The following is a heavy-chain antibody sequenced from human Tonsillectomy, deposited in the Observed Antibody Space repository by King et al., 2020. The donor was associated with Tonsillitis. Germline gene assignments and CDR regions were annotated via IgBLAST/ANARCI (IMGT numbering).Heavy chain of an antibody. D-gene: IGHD3-9*01. CDR2: IFSNDEK. Sequence: VTLKESGPVLVKPTETLTLTCTVSGFSLSNARMGVSWIRQPPGKALEWLAHIFSNDEKSYSTSLKSRLTISKDTSKSPVVLTMTNMDPVDTATYYCARTPAPSYYDILTGFYYFDYWGQGTLVTVSS. CDR3: ARTPAPSYYDILTGFYYFDY. J-gene: IGHJ4*02. V-gene: IGHV2-26*01. CDR1: GFSLSNARMG.